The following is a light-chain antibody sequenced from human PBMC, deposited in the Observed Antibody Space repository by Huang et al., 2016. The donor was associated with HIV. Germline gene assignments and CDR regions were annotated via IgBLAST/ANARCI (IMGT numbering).Light chain of an antibody. CDR2: GAA. CDR3: QQYDNSPGT. J-gene: IGKJ1*01. CDR1: QSLTSNS. Sequence: EIVLTQSPGTLSLSPGDRATISCRASQSLTSNSLAWYHQKPGQSPRLLLFGAASRASGIPDRFGGGGSGTDFTLTISRLEPEDFAVYYCQQYDNSPGTFGQGTKVEVK. V-gene: IGKV3-20*01.